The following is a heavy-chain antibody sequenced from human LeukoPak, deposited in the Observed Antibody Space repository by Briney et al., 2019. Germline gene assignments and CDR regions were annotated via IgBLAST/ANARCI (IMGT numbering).Heavy chain of an antibody. CDR3: AREYYSGNYYVFDY. Sequence: GGSLRLSCAASGFTFTDYAIHWVRQAPGKGLEWVAVISYDGDHKYYPDSVKGRFTISRDNSKNTVYLQMNSLRVEDTAVYFCAREYYSGNYYVFDYWGQGTLVAVSS. CDR2: ISYDGDHK. J-gene: IGHJ4*02. CDR1: GFTFTDYA. D-gene: IGHD1-26*01. V-gene: IGHV3-30-3*01.